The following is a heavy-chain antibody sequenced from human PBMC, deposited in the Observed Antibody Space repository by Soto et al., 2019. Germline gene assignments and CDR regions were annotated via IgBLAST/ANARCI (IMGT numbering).Heavy chain of an antibody. CDR1: GFTFSSYA. D-gene: IGHD3-16*02. V-gene: IGHV3-23*01. J-gene: IGHJ4*02. CDR2: ISNNGDTA. Sequence: PGGSLRLSCATSGFTFSSYAMAWVRQAGEKGLEWVASISNNGDTAYYADSVKGRFTISRGNSENRLYLQMNGLRADDTALYFCAKSRVFIGAIVTLLDSWGQGTQVTVSS. CDR3: AKSRVFIGAIVTLLDS.